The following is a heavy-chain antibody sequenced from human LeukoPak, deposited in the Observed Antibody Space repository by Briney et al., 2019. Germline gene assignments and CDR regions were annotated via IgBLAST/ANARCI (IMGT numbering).Heavy chain of an antibody. CDR3: ARGVSVTTVTTYGY. J-gene: IGHJ4*02. Sequence: ASVKVSCKASGYTFTSYDINWVRQATGQGLEWMGWMNPNSGNTGYAQKFQGRVTMTRNTSISTAYMELSSLRSEDTVVYYCARGVSVTTVTTYGYWGQGTLVTVSS. CDR2: MNPNSGNT. CDR1: GYTFTSYD. D-gene: IGHD4-17*01. V-gene: IGHV1-8*01.